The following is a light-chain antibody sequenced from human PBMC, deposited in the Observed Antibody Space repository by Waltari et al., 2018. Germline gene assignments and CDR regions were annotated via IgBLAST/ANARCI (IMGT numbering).Light chain of an antibody. V-gene: IGKV1-17*01. CDR3: LQHNTYPRT. CDR1: QGISSN. J-gene: IGKJ1*01. Sequence: DIQMTQSPSSLSASVGDTVTITCRASQGISSNLNWFQQKPWKAPKLLIYVASSLESGVPSRFSGSGSGTEFTLTISSLQPEDVATYYCLQHNTYPRTFGQGTKVEIK. CDR2: VAS.